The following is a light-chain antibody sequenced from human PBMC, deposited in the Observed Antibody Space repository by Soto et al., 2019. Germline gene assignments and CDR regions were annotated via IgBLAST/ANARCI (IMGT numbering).Light chain of an antibody. CDR3: TSFTSGSTPYV. J-gene: IGLJ1*01. CDR1: SSDVGGYNY. Sequence: QSVLTQPASVSGSPGQSITISCAGTSSDVGGYNYVSWYQQLPGKAPQLVIYDVTHRPSGVSDRFSGSRSGNTASLTISGLQAEDEADYNCTSFTSGSTPYVLGTGTKVTV. V-gene: IGLV2-14*03. CDR2: DVT.